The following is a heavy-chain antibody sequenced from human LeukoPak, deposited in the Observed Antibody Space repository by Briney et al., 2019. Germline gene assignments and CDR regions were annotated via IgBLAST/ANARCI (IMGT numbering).Heavy chain of an antibody. D-gene: IGHD5-12*01. Sequence: GGSLRLSCAASGFTFSSYAMSWVRQAPGKGLEWVSAISGSGGSTYYADSVKGRFTISRDNSKNTLYLQMNSLRAEDTTVYYCAKDRGIVATFIDGMDVWGQGTTVTVSS. CDR3: AKDRGIVATFIDGMDV. CDR2: ISGSGGST. CDR1: GFTFSSYA. V-gene: IGHV3-23*01. J-gene: IGHJ6*02.